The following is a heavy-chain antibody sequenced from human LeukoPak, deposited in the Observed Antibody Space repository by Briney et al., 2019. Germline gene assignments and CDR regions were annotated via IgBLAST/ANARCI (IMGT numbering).Heavy chain of an antibody. J-gene: IGHJ4*02. D-gene: IGHD6-13*01. CDR1: GFTFDDYA. Sequence: GGSLRLSRAASGFTFDDYAMHWVRQAPGKGLVWVSRINTDGSSTSYADSVKGRFTISRDNAKNTLYLQMNSLRAKDTAVYYCARVSSSSWWALDYWGQGTLVTVSS. CDR3: ARVSSSSWWALDY. CDR2: INTDGSST. V-gene: IGHV3-74*01.